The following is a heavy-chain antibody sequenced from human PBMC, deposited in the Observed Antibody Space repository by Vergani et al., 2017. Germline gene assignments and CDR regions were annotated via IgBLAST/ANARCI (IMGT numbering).Heavy chain of an antibody. V-gene: IGHV4-31*03. J-gene: IGHJ5*02. CDR3: ARVLWDIYYDSSGYDHNWFDP. Sequence: QVQLQESGPGLVKPSQTLSLTYTVSGGSISSGGYYWSWIRQHPGKGLEWIGYIYYSGSTYYNPSLKSRVTISVDTSKNQFSLKLSSVTAADTAVYYCARVLWDIYYDSSGYDHNWFDPWGQGTLVTVSS. CDR2: IYYSGST. D-gene: IGHD3-22*01. CDR1: GGSISSGGYY.